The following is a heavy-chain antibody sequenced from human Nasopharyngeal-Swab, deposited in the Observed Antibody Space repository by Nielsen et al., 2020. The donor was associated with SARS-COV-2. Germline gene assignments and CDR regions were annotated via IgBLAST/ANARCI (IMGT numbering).Heavy chain of an antibody. V-gene: IGHV3-23*01. CDR1: GFTFSSYA. D-gene: IGHD6-19*01. CDR2: ISGSGDTT. Sequence: GESLKISCAASGFTFSSYAMSWVRQAPGKGLEWVSSISGSGDTTYCPDSVKGRFTISRDNSKNTPYLQLNSLRAEDTAVYYCAKGAVGGAVAGTQYFQHWGQGTQVTVSS. J-gene: IGHJ1*01. CDR3: AKGAVGGAVAGTQYFQH.